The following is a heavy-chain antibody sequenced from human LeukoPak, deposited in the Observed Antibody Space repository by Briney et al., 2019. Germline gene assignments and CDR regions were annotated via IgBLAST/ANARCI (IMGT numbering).Heavy chain of an antibody. CDR2: LSWNGATT. Sequence: GRSLRLSCAASGFTFGAYAMHWVRQAPGKGPEWISGLSWNGATTAYADSVKGRFTISRDSAKNSLYLQMNSLTSEDTALYYCAKGDTSSWFPNFDYWGQGTRVTVSS. J-gene: IGHJ4*02. CDR3: AKGDTSSWFPNFDY. CDR1: GFTFGAYA. D-gene: IGHD6-13*01. V-gene: IGHV3-9*01.